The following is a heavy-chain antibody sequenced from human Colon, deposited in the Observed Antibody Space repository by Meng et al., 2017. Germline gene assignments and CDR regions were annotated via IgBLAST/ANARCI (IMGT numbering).Heavy chain of an antibody. CDR1: GGSISTSGHW. Sequence: QVELTEFGPGLVKPSQTLSLTCTVSGGSISTSGHWWSWIRQHPGKGLEWIGYVFYSGSTQYNPSLKSRVSISVDTSKNQFSLKLYSMTAADTAVYYCARDMSGGYYWFDPWGQGTLVTVSS. V-gene: IGHV4-31*03. CDR2: VFYSGST. CDR3: ARDMSGGYYWFDP. J-gene: IGHJ5*02. D-gene: IGHD3-22*01.